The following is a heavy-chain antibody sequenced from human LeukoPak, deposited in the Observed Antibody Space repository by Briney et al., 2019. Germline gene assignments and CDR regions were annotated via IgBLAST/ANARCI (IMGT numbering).Heavy chain of an antibody. D-gene: IGHD2-2*01. CDR3: ARYCSSTSCPGGAFDI. CDR2: IYSGGRT. J-gene: IGHJ3*02. V-gene: IGHV3-53*01. Sequence: GGSLRLSCAASGFTVSSNYMSWVRQAPGKGLEWVSVIYSGGRTYYADSVKGRFTISRDNSKNTLYLQMNSLRAEDTAVYYCARYCSSTSCPGGAFDIWGQGTMVTVSS. CDR1: GFTVSSNY.